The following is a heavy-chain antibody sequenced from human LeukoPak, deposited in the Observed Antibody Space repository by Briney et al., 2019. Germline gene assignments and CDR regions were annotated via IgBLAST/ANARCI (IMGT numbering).Heavy chain of an antibody. CDR1: GYTFTSYD. D-gene: IGHD7-27*01. CDR3: ARTGWGSDAFDI. J-gene: IGHJ3*02. Sequence: ASVKVSCKASGYTFTSYDINWGRQATGQGLEWMGWMNPNSGNTGYAQKFQGRVTMTRNTSISTAYMELSSMRSEDTAVYYCARTGWGSDAFDIWGQGTMVTVSS. V-gene: IGHV1-8*01. CDR2: MNPNSGNT.